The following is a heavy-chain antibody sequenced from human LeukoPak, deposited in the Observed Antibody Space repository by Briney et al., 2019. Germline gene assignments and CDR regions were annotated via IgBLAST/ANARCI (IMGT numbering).Heavy chain of an antibody. CDR1: GFTFGDYA. Sequence: PGGSLRLSCTASGFTFGDYAMSWVRQAPGKGLEWVANIKQDGSEKFYVDSVKGRFTISRDNAKNSLYLQMNSLRAEDTAVYYCARDSTGYGYEEWSWGQGTLVTVSS. D-gene: IGHD5-18*01. V-gene: IGHV3-7*01. CDR2: IKQDGSEK. CDR3: ARDSTGYGYEEWS. J-gene: IGHJ5*02.